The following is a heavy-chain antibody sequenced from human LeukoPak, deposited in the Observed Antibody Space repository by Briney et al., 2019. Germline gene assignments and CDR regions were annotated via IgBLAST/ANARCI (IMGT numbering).Heavy chain of an antibody. V-gene: IGHV1-2*02. Sequence: ASVKVSCKASGYTFTGYYMHWVRQAPGQGLEWMGWINPNSGGTNYAQKFQGRVTMTRDTSISTAYMELSRLRSDDTAVYYCARPLTFWSGTDDAFDIWGQGTMVTVSS. CDR1: GYTFTGYY. J-gene: IGHJ3*02. CDR2: INPNSGGT. CDR3: ARPLTFWSGTDDAFDI. D-gene: IGHD3-3*01.